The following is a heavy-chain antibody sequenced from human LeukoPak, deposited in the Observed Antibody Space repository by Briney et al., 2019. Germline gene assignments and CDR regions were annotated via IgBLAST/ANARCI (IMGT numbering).Heavy chain of an antibody. J-gene: IGHJ4*02. D-gene: IGHD1-26*01. Sequence: VGSLRLSCAASGFTFSSYGMHWVRQAPGKGLEWVAVISYGGSNKYYADSVKGRFTISRDNSKNTLYLQMNSLRAEDTAVYYCAKTPRGWAATFDYWGQGTLVTVSS. CDR1: GFTFSSYG. CDR2: ISYGGSNK. V-gene: IGHV3-30*18. CDR3: AKTPRGWAATFDY.